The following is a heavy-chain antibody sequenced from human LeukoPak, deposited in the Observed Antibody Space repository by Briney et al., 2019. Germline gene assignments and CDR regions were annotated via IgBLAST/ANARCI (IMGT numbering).Heavy chain of an antibody. CDR2: IYYSGST. CDR1: GGSISSYY. D-gene: IGHD5-18*01. CDR3: ARTGGYSYGTFDY. J-gene: IGHJ4*02. V-gene: IGHV4-59*01. Sequence: KPSEPLSLTCPVSGGSISSYYWRWIRQPPGKGLEWIGYIYYSGSTNYNPSLKSRVTISVDTSKNQFSLKLSSVTAADTAVYYCARTGGYSYGTFDYWGQGTLVTVSS.